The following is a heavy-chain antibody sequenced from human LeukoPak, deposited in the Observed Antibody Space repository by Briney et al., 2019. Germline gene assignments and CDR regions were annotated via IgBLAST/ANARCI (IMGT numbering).Heavy chain of an antibody. CDR1: GFTFRKHV. Sequence: GGTLRLSCTTSGFTFRKHVMTWVRQAPGKGLEWVSGISNSDGSTYNADSVKGRFIISRDDSKTTMYLQMNSLRAEDTAVYYCARDYYDSGSYGGISFDYWGQGTLVTVSS. D-gene: IGHD3-10*01. J-gene: IGHJ4*02. CDR2: ISNSDGST. V-gene: IGHV3-23*01. CDR3: ARDYYDSGSYGGISFDY.